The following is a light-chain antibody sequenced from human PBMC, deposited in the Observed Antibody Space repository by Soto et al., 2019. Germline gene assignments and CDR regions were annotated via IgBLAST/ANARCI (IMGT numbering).Light chain of an antibody. CDR1: QSLVNSDGSTY. CDR3: MQGTHWPRT. CDR2: RVS. V-gene: IGKV2-30*01. J-gene: IGKJ2*01. Sequence: DVVMTQSPLSLPVTVGQPASISCRSSQSLVNSDGSTYLSWLQQRPGNSPRRLIYRVSNRDSGVPDRFSGSGSGPDFTLKISRVEAEDVGVYYCMQGTHWPRTFGQGTKLEIK.